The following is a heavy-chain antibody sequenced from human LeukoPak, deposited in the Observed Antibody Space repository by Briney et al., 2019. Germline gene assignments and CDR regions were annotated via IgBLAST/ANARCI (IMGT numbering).Heavy chain of an antibody. Sequence: HPSETLSLTCTVSRGSISNYYWSWIRQPAGKGLEWIGRIYSSGSTNYNPSLKSRVTMSVDTSMNQFSLKLSSVTAADTAVYYCARDKEYCGGDCSYWYFDLWGRGTAVTVSS. CDR2: IYSSGST. D-gene: IGHD2-21*02. CDR3: ARDKEYCGGDCSYWYFDL. CDR1: RGSISNYY. J-gene: IGHJ2*01. V-gene: IGHV4-4*07.